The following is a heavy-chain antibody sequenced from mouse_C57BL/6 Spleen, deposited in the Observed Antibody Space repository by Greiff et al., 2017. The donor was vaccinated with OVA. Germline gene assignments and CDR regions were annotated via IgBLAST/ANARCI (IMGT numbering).Heavy chain of an antibody. CDR3: AREDDGYYENYAMDY. D-gene: IGHD2-3*01. Sequence: EVQLVESGGGLVKPGGSLKLSCAASGFTFSSYAMSWVRQTPEKRLEWVATISDGGSYTYYPDNVKGRFTISRDNAKNNLYLQISHLKSEDTAMYYCAREDDGYYENYAMDYWGQGTSVTVSS. CDR1: GFTFSSYA. V-gene: IGHV5-4*01. CDR2: ISDGGSYT. J-gene: IGHJ4*01.